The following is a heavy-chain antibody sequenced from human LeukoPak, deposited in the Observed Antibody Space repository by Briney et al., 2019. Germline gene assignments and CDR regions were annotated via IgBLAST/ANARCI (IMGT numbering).Heavy chain of an antibody. CDR2: INHSGST. J-gene: IGHJ5*02. V-gene: IGHV4-34*01. CDR3: AREVDTMIVVVTPGPFDP. CDR1: GGSFSGYY. D-gene: IGHD3-22*01. Sequence: SETLSLTCAVYGGSFSGYYWSWIRQPPGKGLEWIGEINHSGSTNYNPSLKSRVTISVGTSKNQFSLKLSSVTAADTAVYYCAREVDTMIVVVTPGPFDPWGQGTLVTVSS.